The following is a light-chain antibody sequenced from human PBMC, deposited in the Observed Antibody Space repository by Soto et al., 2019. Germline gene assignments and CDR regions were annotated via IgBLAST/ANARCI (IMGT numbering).Light chain of an antibody. J-gene: IGKJ1*01. CDR2: GAS. V-gene: IGKV3-15*01. CDR1: QSVSSN. Sequence: EIVMTQSPATLSVSPGERATLSCRASQSVSSNLAWYQQKPGQAPRLLIYGASTRATGIPARFSGSGSGTEFTITVSSLQSEDFAVDYCQQYNNWWTFGQGTKVEIK. CDR3: QQYNNWWT.